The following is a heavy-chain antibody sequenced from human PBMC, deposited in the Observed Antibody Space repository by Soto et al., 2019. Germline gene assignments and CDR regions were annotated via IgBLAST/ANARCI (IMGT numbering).Heavy chain of an antibody. Sequence: SETLSLTCTVSGDCISSSCYYGGWIRQPPGKGLEGMGSVCYSGSTEYNPSMKSRVTISVDTSKNQFSVKLSTATAADTAVYYCARLGSSWYSDYWGQGTLVTVSS. CDR3: ARLGSSWYSDY. CDR1: GDCISSSCYY. V-gene: IGHV4-39*01. J-gene: IGHJ4*02. CDR2: VCYSGST. D-gene: IGHD6-13*01.